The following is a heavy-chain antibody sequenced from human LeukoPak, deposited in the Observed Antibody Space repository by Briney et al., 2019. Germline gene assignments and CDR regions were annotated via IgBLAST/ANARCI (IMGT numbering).Heavy chain of an antibody. V-gene: IGHV1-69*13. CDR3: AREIAAALFDY. D-gene: IGHD6-13*01. CDR1: GGTLSSYA. Sequence: GASVKVSCKASGGTLSSYAISWVRQAPGQGLEWMGGIIPIFGTANYAQKFQGRVTITADESTSTAYMELSSLRSEDTAVYYCAREIAAALFDYWGQGTLVTVSS. CDR2: IIPIFGTA. J-gene: IGHJ4*02.